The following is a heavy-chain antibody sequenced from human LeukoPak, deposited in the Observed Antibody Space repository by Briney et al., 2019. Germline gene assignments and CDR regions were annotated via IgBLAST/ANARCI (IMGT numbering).Heavy chain of an antibody. Sequence: SETLSLTCTVSGGSISSGSYSWGWICQPPGKGLEWIGNISYSGNTYYNPSLKSRVTISVDTSMNQFSLKLSSVTAADTAVYYCARRSSYCTIDYWGQGTLVTVSS. CDR2: ISYSGNT. V-gene: IGHV4-39*01. CDR1: GGSISSGSYS. D-gene: IGHD2-8*02. CDR3: ARRSSYCTIDY. J-gene: IGHJ4*02.